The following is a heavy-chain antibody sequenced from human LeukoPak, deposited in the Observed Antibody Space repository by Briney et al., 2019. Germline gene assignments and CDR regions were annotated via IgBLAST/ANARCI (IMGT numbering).Heavy chain of an antibody. CDR2: ISYDGSNK. CDR3: AKVSGSANWFDP. V-gene: IGHV3-30*18. J-gene: IGHJ5*02. Sequence: GGSLRLSCAASGFTFSSYGMHWVRQAPGKGLEWVAVISYDGSNKYYADSVKGRFTISRDNSKNTLYLQMNSLRAEDTAVYYCAKVSGSANWFDPWGQGTLVTVSS. D-gene: IGHD3-10*01. CDR1: GFTFSSYG.